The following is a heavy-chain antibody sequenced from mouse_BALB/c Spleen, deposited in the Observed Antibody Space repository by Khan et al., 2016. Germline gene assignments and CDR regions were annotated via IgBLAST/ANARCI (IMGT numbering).Heavy chain of an antibody. J-gene: IGHJ4*01. Sequence: QVQLQQSGAELMKPGASVKISCKATGYTFSNYWIEWVKQRPGHGLEWIGDILPGSGYSNSNANSKGKATITADASSNTAYMQLISLTSEDSAVYFCASASYSMGYWGQGTSVTVSS. CDR2: ILPGSGYS. CDR3: ASASYSMGY. V-gene: IGHV1-9*01. CDR1: GYTFSNYW.